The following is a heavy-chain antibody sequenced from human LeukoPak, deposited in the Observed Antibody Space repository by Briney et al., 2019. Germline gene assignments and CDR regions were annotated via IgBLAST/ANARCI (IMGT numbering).Heavy chain of an antibody. Sequence: PSETLSLTCTVSGGSISSYYWSWIRQPPGKGLEWIGFIYYSGSTNYNPSLKSRVTISLDTSRNQFSLKLTSVTAADTALYYCASEYCTSSTCRFDSWGQGTLVTVSS. CDR2: IYYSGST. CDR3: ASEYCTSSTCRFDS. J-gene: IGHJ4*02. D-gene: IGHD2-2*01. V-gene: IGHV4-59*01. CDR1: GGSISSYY.